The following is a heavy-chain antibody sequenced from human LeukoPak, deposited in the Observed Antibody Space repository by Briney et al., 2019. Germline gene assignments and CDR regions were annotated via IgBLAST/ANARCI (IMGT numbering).Heavy chain of an antibody. Sequence: SETLSLTCTVSGGSISGYYWSWIRQPPGEGLEWIGYIFYSGDTNYNPSLKTRVTISLDTSKNQFSLNLSSVTAADTAVYYCARGPTSTIWYYYYMDVWGKGTTVTVSS. J-gene: IGHJ6*03. V-gene: IGHV4-59*01. CDR3: ARGPTSTIWYYYYMDV. CDR2: IFYSGDT. D-gene: IGHD5/OR15-5a*01. CDR1: GGSISGYY.